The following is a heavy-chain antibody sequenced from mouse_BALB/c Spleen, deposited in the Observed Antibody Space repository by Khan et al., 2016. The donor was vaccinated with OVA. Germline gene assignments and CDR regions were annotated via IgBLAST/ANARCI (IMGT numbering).Heavy chain of an antibody. CDR2: IDPFNGGS. J-gene: IGHJ3*01. Sequence: VQLQQSGPELMKPGASVKISCKSSGYSFTSYYIHWVKQSHGKTLERIGYIDPFNGGSTYNQKFKGKATLTVNKSSSTAYMYLRSLTSEDSAVYYCGRHGRTSWFAYWGQGTLVTVSA. CDR1: GYSFTSYY. V-gene: IGHV1-31*01. CDR3: GRHGRTSWFAY. D-gene: IGHD1-1*01.